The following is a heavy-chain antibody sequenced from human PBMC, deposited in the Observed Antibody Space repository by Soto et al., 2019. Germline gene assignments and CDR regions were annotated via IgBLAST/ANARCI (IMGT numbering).Heavy chain of an antibody. D-gene: IGHD3-22*01. V-gene: IGHV1-46*01. J-gene: IGHJ4*02. CDR3: ARHKYHSSGPSAY. CDR1: GYTFTSYY. Sequence: GASVKVSCKASGYTFTSYYMHWVRQAPGQGLEWMGIINPSGGSTSYAQKFQGRVTISVDTSKNQFSLKLSSVTAADTAVYYCARHKYHSSGPSAYWGQGTLVTVSS. CDR2: INPSGGST.